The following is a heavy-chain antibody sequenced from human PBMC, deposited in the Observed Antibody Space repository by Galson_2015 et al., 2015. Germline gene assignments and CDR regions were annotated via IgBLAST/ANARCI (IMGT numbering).Heavy chain of an antibody. CDR2: IWYDGSNK. CDR1: GFTFSSYG. J-gene: IGHJ4*02. Sequence: SLRLSCAASGFTFSSYGMHWVRQAPGKGLEWVAVIWYDGSNKYYADSVKGRFTISRDNSKNTLYLQMNSLRAEDTAVYYCARDPICPSHCLYHVDYWGQGTLVTVSS. D-gene: IGHD3-16*01. CDR3: ARDPICPSHCLYHVDY. V-gene: IGHV3-33*01.